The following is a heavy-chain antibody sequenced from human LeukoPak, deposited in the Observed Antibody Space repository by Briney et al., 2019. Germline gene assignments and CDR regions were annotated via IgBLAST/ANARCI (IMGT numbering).Heavy chain of an antibody. CDR3: ARGGAYSGYDYGY. CDR2: IIPIFGTA. D-gene: IGHD5-12*01. Sequence: AASVKVSCKASGGTFSSYAISWVRQAPGQGLEWMGGIIPIFGTANYAQKFQGRVTITADESTSTAYMELSSLRSEDTAVYYCARGGAYSGYDYGYWGQGTLVTASS. J-gene: IGHJ4*02. V-gene: IGHV1-69*13. CDR1: GGTFSSYA.